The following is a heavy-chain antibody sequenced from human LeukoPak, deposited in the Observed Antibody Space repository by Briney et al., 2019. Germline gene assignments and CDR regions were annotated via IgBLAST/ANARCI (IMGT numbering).Heavy chain of an antibody. D-gene: IGHD2-21*02. V-gene: IGHV3-30*04. J-gene: IGHJ4*02. CDR1: GFTFSSYA. Sequence: GRSLRLSCAASGFTFSSYAMHWVRQAPGKGLEWVAVISYDGSNKYYADSVKGRFTISRDNSKNTLYLQMNSLRAEDTAVYYCAKDRGVVTAILDYWGQGTLVTVSS. CDR3: AKDRGVVTAILDY. CDR2: ISYDGSNK.